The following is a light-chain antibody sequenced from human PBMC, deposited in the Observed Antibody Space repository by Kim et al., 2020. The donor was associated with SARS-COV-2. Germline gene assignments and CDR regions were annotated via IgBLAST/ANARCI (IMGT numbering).Light chain of an antibody. CDR2: YVS. J-gene: IGLJ3*02. CDR1: SSDVGGYNY. V-gene: IGLV2-14*03. CDR3: SSYTSSSTRV. Sequence: GQSITISCTGTSSDVGGYNYVSWYQQHPGKAPKLMIYYVSNRPSGVSNRVSGSKSGNTASLTISGLQAEDEADYYCSSYTSSSTRVFGGGTKLTVL.